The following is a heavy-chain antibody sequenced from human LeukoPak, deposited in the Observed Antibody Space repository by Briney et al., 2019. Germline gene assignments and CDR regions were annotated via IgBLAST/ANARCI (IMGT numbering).Heavy chain of an antibody. V-gene: IGHV1-18*01. CDR2: ISAYNGNT. CDR1: GYTFTSYG. D-gene: IGHD2-2*01. Sequence: GASVKVSCKASGYTFTSYGISWVRQAPGQGLEWMGWISAYNGNTNYAQKLQGRVTMTTDTSTSTAYMELRSPRSDDTAVYYCARDCSSTSCYWTNYYYYYGMDVWGQGTTVTVSS. J-gene: IGHJ6*02. CDR3: ARDCSSTSCYWTNYYYYYGMDV.